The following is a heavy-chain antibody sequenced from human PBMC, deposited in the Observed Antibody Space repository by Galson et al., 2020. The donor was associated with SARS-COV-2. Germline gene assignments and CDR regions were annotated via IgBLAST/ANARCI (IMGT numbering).Heavy chain of an antibody. J-gene: IGHJ4*02. CDR3: ARGYWVAAHPVDY. D-gene: IGHD6-19*01. Sequence: SETLSLTCAAYGGSFNDYYWTWIRQPPGKGLEWIGEINHSGSSNYNPSLKSRVTISADTSKNQFSLKLSSVIAADAAVYYCARGYWVAAHPVDYWSQGTLVSVSS. V-gene: IGHV4-34*01. CDR1: GGSFNDYY. CDR2: INHSGSS.